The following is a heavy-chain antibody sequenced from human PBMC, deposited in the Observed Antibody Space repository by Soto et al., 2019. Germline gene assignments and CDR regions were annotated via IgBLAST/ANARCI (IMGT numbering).Heavy chain of an antibody. J-gene: IGHJ5*01. D-gene: IGHD1-1*01. V-gene: IGHV1-18*01. CDR1: GYSFHNSG. CDR2: ISVFNGYA. Sequence: QVQLVQSGPELKKPGASVKVSCKTSGYSFHNSGISWVRQAPRQGLEWMGWISVFNGYAHYAQKFQGRVIMTADTFTNTAYMELRGLRSDDTAMYYCSKNGTTWFASWGQGTPVTVSS. CDR3: SKNGTTWFAS.